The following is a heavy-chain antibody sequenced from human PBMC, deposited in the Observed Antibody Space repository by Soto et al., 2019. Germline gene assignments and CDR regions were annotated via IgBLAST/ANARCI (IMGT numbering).Heavy chain of an antibody. D-gene: IGHD3-22*01. CDR2: VYYSGST. Sequence: SETLSLTCTVSGGSISSSGYYWGWIRQPPGKGLERIGNVYYSGSTYYNPSLKSRVTISVETSKSQFSLKLSSVTAADTAVYYCAGGDYYHSSGYYFYYYTMDVWGQGTTVTVSS. V-gene: IGHV4-39*01. CDR3: AGGDYYHSSGYYFYYYTMDV. CDR1: GGSISSSGYY. J-gene: IGHJ6*02.